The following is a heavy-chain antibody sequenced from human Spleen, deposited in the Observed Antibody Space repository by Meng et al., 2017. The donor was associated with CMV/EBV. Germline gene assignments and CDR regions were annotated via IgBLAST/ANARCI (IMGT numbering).Heavy chain of an antibody. D-gene: IGHD6-13*01. Sequence: ASVKVSCKASGYTFTSYGISWVRQAPGQGLEWMGWISAYNGNTNYAQKLQGRVTMTTDTSTSTAYMELRSLRSDDTAVYYCARVSDAEAFPPFYSSSWLPDQPHGMDVWGQGTTVTVSS. V-gene: IGHV1-18*01. CDR2: ISAYNGNT. CDR1: GYTFTSYG. CDR3: ARVSDAEAFPPFYSSSWLPDQPHGMDV. J-gene: IGHJ6*02.